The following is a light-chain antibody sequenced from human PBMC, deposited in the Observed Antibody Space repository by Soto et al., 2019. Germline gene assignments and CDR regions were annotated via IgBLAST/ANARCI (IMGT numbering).Light chain of an antibody. J-gene: IGKJ1*01. V-gene: IGKV1-5*03. CDR1: QTISSW. Sequence: DIQMTQSASTLSGSFGDRVTITWRASQTISSWLAWYQQKPGKAPKLLIYKASTLKSGVPSRLSGSGSGTEFTLTISSLQTDDFATYYCQHYNSYSEAFGQGTKVDIK. CDR2: KAS. CDR3: QHYNSYSEA.